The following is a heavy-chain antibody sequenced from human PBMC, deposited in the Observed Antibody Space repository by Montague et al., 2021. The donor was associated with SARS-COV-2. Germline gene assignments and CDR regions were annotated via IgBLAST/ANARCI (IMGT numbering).Heavy chain of an antibody. D-gene: IGHD3-9*01. CDR1: GFSLSTSGMR. Sequence: PALVKPTQALALTCTFSGFSLSTSGMRASWIRQPPGKALEWLARIDWXDDKFYSTSLKTRLTISMDTSKNQVVLTMTNMDPVDTATYYCARSYYDILTAYYTPFDYWGQGTLVTVSS. CDR2: IDWXDDK. V-gene: IGHV2-70*04. J-gene: IGHJ4*02. CDR3: ARSYYDILTAYYTPFDY.